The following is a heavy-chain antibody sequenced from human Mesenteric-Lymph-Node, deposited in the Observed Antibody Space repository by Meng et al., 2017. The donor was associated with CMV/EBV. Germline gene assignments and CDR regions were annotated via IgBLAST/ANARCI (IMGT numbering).Heavy chain of an antibody. J-gene: IGHJ4*02. CDR3: ARARYYDFWSTYPYFDY. CDR1: GFTVSSNY. Sequence: GESLKISCAASGFTVSSNYMSWVRQAPGKGLEWVSGINWNGGSTGYADSVKGRFTISRDNAKNSLYLQMNSLRAEDTALYYCARARYYDFWSTYPYFDYWGQGTLVTVSS. D-gene: IGHD3-3*01. CDR2: INWNGGST. V-gene: IGHV3-20*04.